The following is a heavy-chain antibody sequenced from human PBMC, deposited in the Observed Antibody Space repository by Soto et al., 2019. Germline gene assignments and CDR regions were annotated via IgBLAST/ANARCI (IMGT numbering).Heavy chain of an antibody. Sequence: SHTLSLTCAISGDSVSSNSATLDFIKQSPSRGLEWLGRTYYRSKWYNDYAVSVKSRITINPDTSNNQLSLQLNSVTPDDTAVYYCARLIGNSWLDSWGQGTLVTSPQ. CDR3: ARLIGNSWLDS. CDR1: GDSVSSNSAT. V-gene: IGHV6-1*01. D-gene: IGHD2-8*01. J-gene: IGHJ5*01. CDR2: TYYRSKWYN.